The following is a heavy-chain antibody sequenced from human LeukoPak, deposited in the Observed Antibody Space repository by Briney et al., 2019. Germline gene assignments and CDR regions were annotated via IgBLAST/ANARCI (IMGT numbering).Heavy chain of an antibody. Sequence: ASVKVSCKASGYTFTGYYVHWVRQAAGQGLEWMGRINPNSGGTNYAQKFQGRVTMTRDTSISTTYMELSRLRSDDTALYYCARVPRCDSSGYYLNWGEGTLVTVSS. CDR1: GYTFTGYY. CDR2: INPNSGGT. J-gene: IGHJ4*02. D-gene: IGHD3-22*01. CDR3: ARVPRCDSSGYYLN. V-gene: IGHV1-2*06.